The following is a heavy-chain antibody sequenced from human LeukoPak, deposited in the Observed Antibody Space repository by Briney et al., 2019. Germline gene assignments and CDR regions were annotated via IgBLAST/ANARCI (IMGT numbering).Heavy chain of an antibody. CDR2: VSAINGNT. V-gene: IGHV1-18*01. D-gene: IGHD3-10*01. CDR3: ARVARYYYGPFDY. J-gene: IGHJ4*02. CDR1: GYTFSNYD. Sequence: ASVKVSCKASGYTFSNYDINWVRQAPGQGLEWMGWVSAINGNTNYAQKLQDRVTMTTDTSTSTAYMELRSLRSDDTAVYYCARVARYYYGPFDYWGQGTLVTVSS.